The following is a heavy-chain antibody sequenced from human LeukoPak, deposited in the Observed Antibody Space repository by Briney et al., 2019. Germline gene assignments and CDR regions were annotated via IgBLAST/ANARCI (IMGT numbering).Heavy chain of an antibody. V-gene: IGHV4-34*01. CDR1: GGSFSGYY. D-gene: IGHD6-13*01. J-gene: IGHJ6*04. Sequence: PSETLSLTCAVYGGSFSGYYGSWIRQPPGKGLEWIGEINHSGSTNYNPSLKSRVTISVDTSKNQFSLKLSSVTAADTAVYYCARDSSSWYHYYYGMDVWGKGTTVTVSS. CDR3: ARDSSSWYHYYYGMDV. CDR2: INHSGST.